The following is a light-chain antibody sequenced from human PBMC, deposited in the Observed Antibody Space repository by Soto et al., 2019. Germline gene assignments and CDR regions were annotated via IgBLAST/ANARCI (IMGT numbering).Light chain of an antibody. CDR1: QGIASY. CDR3: QQSYSTPYT. Sequence: QLTQSPSSLSASVGDRVTITCRASQGIASYLAWYQQKPGQAPNLLIYAASTLQSGVPSRFSGSGSGTDFTLTISSLQPEDFATYYCQQSYSTPYTFGQGTILEI. V-gene: IGKV1-39*01. J-gene: IGKJ2*01. CDR2: AAS.